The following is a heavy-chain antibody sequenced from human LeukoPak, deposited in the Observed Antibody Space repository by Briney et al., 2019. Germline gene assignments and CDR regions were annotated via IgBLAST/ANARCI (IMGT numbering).Heavy chain of an antibody. CDR3: ARDHDWAFDW. Sequence: GGSLRLSCAASGFTLSSYWMTWVRQAPGKGLEWVANINQDGSENHYADSVKGRFTISRDSAKNSLFLQMNSLRAEDTAVYYCARDHDWAFDWWGQGTLVTVSS. CDR1: GFTLSSYW. V-gene: IGHV3-7*05. CDR2: INQDGSEN. D-gene: IGHD3-16*01. J-gene: IGHJ5*01.